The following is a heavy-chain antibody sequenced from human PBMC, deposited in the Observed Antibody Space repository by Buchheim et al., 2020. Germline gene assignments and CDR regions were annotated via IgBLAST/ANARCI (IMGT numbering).Heavy chain of an antibody. J-gene: IGHJ4*02. V-gene: IGHV3-23*01. D-gene: IGHD3-9*01. CDR3: TILTGYVGVEGAQKFDY. Sequence: EVQLLESGGGLVQPGGSLRLSCAASGFTFSSYAMSWVRQAPGKGLEWVSAISGSGGSTYYADSVKGRFTISRDNSKNTLYLQMNSLRAEDTAVYYCTILTGYVGVEGAQKFDYWGQGTL. CDR1: GFTFSSYA. CDR2: ISGSGGST.